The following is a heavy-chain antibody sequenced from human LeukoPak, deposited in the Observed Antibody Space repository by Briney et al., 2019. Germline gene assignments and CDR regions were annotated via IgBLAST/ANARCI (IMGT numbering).Heavy chain of an antibody. V-gene: IGHV3-21*01. CDR3: ARDRYDFWSGYYPHRAFDI. CDR1: GFTFSSYR. D-gene: IGHD3-3*01. CDR2: ISSSSSYI. J-gene: IGHJ3*02. Sequence: GGSLRLSCAASGFTFSSYRMNWVRQAPGKGLEWVSSISSSSSYIYYADSVKGRFTISRDNAKNSLYLQMNSLRAEDTAVYYCARDRYDFWSGYYPHRAFDIWGQGTMVTVSS.